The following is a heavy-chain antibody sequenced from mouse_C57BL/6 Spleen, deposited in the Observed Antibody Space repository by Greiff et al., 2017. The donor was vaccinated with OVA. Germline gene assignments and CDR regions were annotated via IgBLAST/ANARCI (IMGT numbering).Heavy chain of an antibody. CDR2: IHPNSGST. D-gene: IGHD2-10*01. CDR1: GYTFTSYW. V-gene: IGHV1-64*01. J-gene: IGHJ4*01. CDR3: ARSYYGYAMDY. Sequence: QVHVKQPGAELVKPGASVKLSCKASGYTFTSYWMHWVKQRPGQGLEWIGMIHPNSGSTNYNEKFKSKATLTVDKSSSTAYMQLSSLTSEDSAVYYCARSYYGYAMDYWGQGTSVTVSS.